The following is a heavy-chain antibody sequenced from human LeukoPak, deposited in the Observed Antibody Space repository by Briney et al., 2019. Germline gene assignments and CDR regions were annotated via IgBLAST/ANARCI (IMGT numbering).Heavy chain of an antibody. CDR1: GFTFSNYP. Sequence: GGSLSLSCAASGFTFSNYPLTWVRQAPGKGLEWVSSISDSGVSTYYADSVKGRFSISRDNYKNTLYLQMSSLRAEDTAVYYCARDPNGNYVGAFDFQRWGQGTLVTVSS. J-gene: IGHJ1*01. CDR2: ISDSGVST. D-gene: IGHD4-17*01. CDR3: ARDPNGNYVGAFDFQR. V-gene: IGHV3-23*01.